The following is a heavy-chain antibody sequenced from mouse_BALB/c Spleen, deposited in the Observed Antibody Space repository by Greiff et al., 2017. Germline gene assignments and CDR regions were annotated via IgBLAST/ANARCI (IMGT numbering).Heavy chain of an antibody. J-gene: IGHJ4*01. D-gene: IGHD2-3*01. Sequence: EVQLQQSGPGLVKPSQSLSLTCTVTGYSITSDYAWNWIRQFPGNKLEWMGYISYSGSTSYNPSLKSRISITRDTSKNQFFLQLNSVTTEDTATYYCAHDGSPYAMDYWGQGTSVTVSS. V-gene: IGHV3-2*02. CDR3: AHDGSPYAMDY. CDR2: ISYSGST. CDR1: GYSITSDYA.